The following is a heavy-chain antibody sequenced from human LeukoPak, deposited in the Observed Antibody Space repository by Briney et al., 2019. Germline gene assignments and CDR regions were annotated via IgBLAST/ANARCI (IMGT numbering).Heavy chain of an antibody. Sequence: GGSLRHSCAASGFTFSRYWMHWVRQAPGKGLVRVSRINNDGRSTIYADSVKGRFTISRDNAKSTLYLQMNSLRAEDTAVYYCTRGGSPPEALGDAFDMWGQGTMVTVSS. CDR2: INNDGRST. D-gene: IGHD1-26*01. J-gene: IGHJ3*02. V-gene: IGHV3-74*01. CDR1: GFTFSRYW. CDR3: TRGGSPPEALGDAFDM.